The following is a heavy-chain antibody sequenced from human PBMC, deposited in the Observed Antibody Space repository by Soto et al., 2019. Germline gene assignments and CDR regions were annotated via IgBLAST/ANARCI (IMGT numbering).Heavy chain of an antibody. J-gene: IGHJ4*02. CDR2: ISGSGGST. CDR1: GFTFSSYA. Sequence: GGSLRLSCAASGFTFSSYAMSWVRQAPGKGLEWVSAISGSGGSTYYADSVKGQFTISRDNSKNTLYMQMNSLRAEDTAVYYCAKRPSIAVAAGWVFDYWGQGTLVTVSS. V-gene: IGHV3-23*01. D-gene: IGHD6-19*01. CDR3: AKRPSIAVAAGWVFDY.